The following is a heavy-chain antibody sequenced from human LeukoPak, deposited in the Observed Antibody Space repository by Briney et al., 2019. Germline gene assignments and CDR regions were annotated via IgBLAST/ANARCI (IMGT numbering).Heavy chain of an antibody. D-gene: IGHD3-22*01. Sequence: GRSLRLSCAASGFTFSSYGMHWVRQAPGKGLEWVAAISYDGSNKYYADSVKGRFTVSRDNSKNTLYLQMNSLRAEDTAVYYCAKCLHSSGYPPFDYWGQGTLVTVSS. CDR1: GFTFSSYG. CDR2: ISYDGSNK. CDR3: AKCLHSSGYPPFDY. V-gene: IGHV3-30*18. J-gene: IGHJ4*02.